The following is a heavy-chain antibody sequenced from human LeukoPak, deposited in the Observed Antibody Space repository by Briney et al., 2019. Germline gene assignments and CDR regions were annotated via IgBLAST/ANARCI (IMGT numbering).Heavy chain of an antibody. CDR1: GYTFTSYG. CDR2: IIPIFGTA. Sequence: SVKVSCKASGYTFTSYGISWVRQAPGQGLEWMGGIIPIFGTANYAQKFQGRVTITADESTSTAYMELSSLRSEDTAVYYCARIDSSSLPTWGQGTLVTVSS. D-gene: IGHD6-13*01. V-gene: IGHV1-69*13. J-gene: IGHJ4*02. CDR3: ARIDSSSLPT.